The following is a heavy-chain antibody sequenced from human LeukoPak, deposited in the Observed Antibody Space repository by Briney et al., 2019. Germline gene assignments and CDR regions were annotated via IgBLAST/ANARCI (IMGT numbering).Heavy chain of an antibody. CDR3: ARLEMYYDILKALSSDYYYHYMDV. V-gene: IGHV3-48*04. J-gene: IGHJ6*03. CDR2: ISNSGTTI. D-gene: IGHD3-9*01. Sequence: PGGSLRLSCAASGFIFGSHSVNWVRQAPGKGLEWLAYISNSGTTIKYADSVKGRFTISRDNAKDSLYLQMNSLRAEDSAVYYCARLEMYYDILKALSSDYYYHYMDVWGKGTTVTVSS. CDR1: GFIFGSHS.